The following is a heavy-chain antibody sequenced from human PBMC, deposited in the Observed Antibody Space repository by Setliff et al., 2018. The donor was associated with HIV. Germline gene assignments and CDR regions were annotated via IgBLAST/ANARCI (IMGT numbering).Heavy chain of an antibody. CDR1: GGTFSSYA. CDR3: ARAYSNSYYYYYYMDV. Sequence: SVKVSCKASGGTFSSYAISWVRQAPGQELEWMGGIIPIFGTANYAQKFQGRVTITADESTSTAYMELSSLRSEDTAVYYCARAYSNSYYYYYYMDVWGKGTTVTVSS. V-gene: IGHV1-69*13. D-gene: IGHD4-4*01. J-gene: IGHJ6*03. CDR2: IIPIFGTA.